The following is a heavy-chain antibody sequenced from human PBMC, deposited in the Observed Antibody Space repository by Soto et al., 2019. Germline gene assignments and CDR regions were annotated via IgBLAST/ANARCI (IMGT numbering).Heavy chain of an antibody. V-gene: IGHV4-59*01. Sequence: SETLSLTCTVSGGSISSYYWSWIRQPPGKGLEWIGYIYYSGSTNYNPPLKSRVTISVDTSKNQFSLKLSSVTAADTAVYYCARADLGYCSGGXCYPAAFDIWGQGTMVTVSS. J-gene: IGHJ3*02. CDR1: GGSISSYY. CDR2: IYYSGST. CDR3: ARADLGYCSGGXCYPAAFDI. D-gene: IGHD2-15*01.